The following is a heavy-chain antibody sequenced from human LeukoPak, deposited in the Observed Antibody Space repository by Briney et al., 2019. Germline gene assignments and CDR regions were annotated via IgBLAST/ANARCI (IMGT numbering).Heavy chain of an antibody. CDR2: IYYSGTT. J-gene: IGHJ4*02. Sequence: SSETLSLTCTVSGDSISRYYWSWIRQPPGKGLDWIGYIYYSGTTNYNPSLKSRVTISVDTSKNQFSLKLSSVTAADTAVYYCARSHSYYDRSGYSGIDYWGQGTLVTVSS. CDR1: GDSISRYY. D-gene: IGHD3-22*01. CDR3: ARSHSYYDRSGYSGIDY. V-gene: IGHV4-59*01.